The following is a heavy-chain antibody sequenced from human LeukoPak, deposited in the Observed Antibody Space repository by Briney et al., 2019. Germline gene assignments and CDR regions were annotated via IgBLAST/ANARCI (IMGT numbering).Heavy chain of an antibody. CDR2: FDPEDGET. CDR3: ATDRSYPGGGY. Sequence: ASVKVSCKASGYTFASYGLSWVRQAPGKGLEWMGGFDPEDGETIYAQKFQGRVTMTEDTSTDTAYMELSSLRSEDTAVYYCATDRSYPGGGYWGQGTLVTVSS. CDR1: GYTFASYG. J-gene: IGHJ4*02. D-gene: IGHD1-26*01. V-gene: IGHV1-24*01.